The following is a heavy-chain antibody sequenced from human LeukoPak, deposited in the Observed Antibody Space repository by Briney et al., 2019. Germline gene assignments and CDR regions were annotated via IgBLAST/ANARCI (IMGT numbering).Heavy chain of an antibody. Sequence: SQTLSLTCAVSGGSISSGGYSWSWVRQPPGKGLEWIGYIYYSGSTNYNPSLKSRVTISVDTSKNQFSLKLSSVTAADTAVYYCAMVIFSDYYYGMDVWGQGTTVTVSS. D-gene: IGHD3-22*01. V-gene: IGHV4-30-4*07. CDR3: AMVIFSDYYYGMDV. J-gene: IGHJ6*02. CDR2: IYYSGST. CDR1: GGSISSGGYS.